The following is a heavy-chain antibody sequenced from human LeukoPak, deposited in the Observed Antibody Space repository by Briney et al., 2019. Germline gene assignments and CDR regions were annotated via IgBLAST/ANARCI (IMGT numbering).Heavy chain of an antibody. J-gene: IGHJ4*02. D-gene: IGHD3-22*01. CDR1: GFTFSGYE. Sequence: GGSLRLSCAASGFTFSGYEMNWVRQAPGKGLEWVSYISSSGSTIYYADSVKGRFTISRDNAKNSLCLQMNSLRAEDTAVYYCARDGPPYYYDSSGYYGLMGILGYWGQGTLVTVSS. CDR3: ARDGPPYYYDSSGYYGLMGILGY. CDR2: ISSSGSTI. V-gene: IGHV3-48*03.